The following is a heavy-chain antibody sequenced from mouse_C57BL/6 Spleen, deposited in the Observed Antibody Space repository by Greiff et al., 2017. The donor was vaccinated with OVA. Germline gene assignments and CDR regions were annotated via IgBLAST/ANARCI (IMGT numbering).Heavy chain of an antibody. Sequence: EVKLVESGGGLVKPGGSLKLSCAASGFTFSSYAMSWVRQTPEKRLEWVATISDGGSYTYYPDNVKGRFTISRDNAKNNLYLQMSHLKSEDTAMYYCAREYDYPWYFDVWGTGTTVTVSS. CDR2: ISDGGSYT. D-gene: IGHD2-4*01. J-gene: IGHJ1*03. V-gene: IGHV5-4*01. CDR1: GFTFSSYA. CDR3: AREYDYPWYFDV.